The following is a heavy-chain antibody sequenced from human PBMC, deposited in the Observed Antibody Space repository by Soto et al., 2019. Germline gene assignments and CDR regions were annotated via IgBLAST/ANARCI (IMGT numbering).Heavy chain of an antibody. V-gene: IGHV1-18*01. D-gene: IGHD3-10*01. CDR3: ARGYYSGSGRPTPGGMDV. Sequence: QVHLVQSGAEVKKPGASVKVSCKASGYTFTNYDINWVRQAPGQGLEWMGWISTYTGNTNYAQKLQGRVTMTTATSTSTAYMELRSLRSDDPAVYYCARGYYSGSGRPTPGGMDVWGQETTVTVSS. J-gene: IGHJ6*02. CDR2: ISTYTGNT. CDR1: GYTFTNYD.